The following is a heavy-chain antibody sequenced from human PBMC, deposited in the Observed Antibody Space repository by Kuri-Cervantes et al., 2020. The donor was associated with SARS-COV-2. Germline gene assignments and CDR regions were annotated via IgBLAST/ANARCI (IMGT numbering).Heavy chain of an antibody. V-gene: IGHV3-21*04. J-gene: IGHJ4*02. Sequence: GESLKISCAASGFTFSSYSMNWVRQAPGKGLEWVSSISSSSSTIYYADSVKGRFTISRDNAKNSLYLQMNSLRAEDTAGYFCARDGGNSYFDYWGQGTLVTVSS. D-gene: IGHD4-23*01. CDR2: ISSSSSTI. CDR3: ARDGGNSYFDY. CDR1: GFTFSSYS.